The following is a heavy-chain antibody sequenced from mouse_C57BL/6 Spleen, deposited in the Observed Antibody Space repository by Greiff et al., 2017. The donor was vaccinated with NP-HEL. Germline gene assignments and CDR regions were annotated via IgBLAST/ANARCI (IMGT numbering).Heavy chain of an antibody. CDR2: IDPEDGDT. CDR3: ARGGTTVVGDY. V-gene: IGHV14-2*01. D-gene: IGHD1-1*01. Sequence: VQLKESGAELVKPGASVKLSCTASGFNIKDYYMHWVKQRTEQGLEWIGRIDPEDGDTQYAPKFQGKATITADTSSNTAYRQLSSLTSEDTAVYYCARGGTTVVGDYWGQGTTLTVSS. CDR1: GFNIKDYY. J-gene: IGHJ2*01.